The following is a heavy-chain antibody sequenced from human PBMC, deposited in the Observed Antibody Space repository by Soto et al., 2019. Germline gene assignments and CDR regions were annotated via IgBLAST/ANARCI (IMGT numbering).Heavy chain of an antibody. J-gene: IGHJ6*02. CDR2: IFNSGTI. D-gene: IGHD3-3*02. Sequence: SETLSLTCSVFGASVNSYYWSCIRQSPGRGLEWIVHIFNSGTIHYNPSLKSRITMSADSSKNQVSLKMNSVTAADTATYYCGRDLLATASARWYYYYGLDVWGQGTTVTVSS. CDR3: GRDLLATASARWYYYYGLDV. V-gene: IGHV4-59*02. CDR1: GASVNSYY.